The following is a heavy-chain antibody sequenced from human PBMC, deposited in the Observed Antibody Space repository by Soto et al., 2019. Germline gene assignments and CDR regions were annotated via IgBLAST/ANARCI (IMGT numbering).Heavy chain of an antibody. J-gene: IGHJ4*02. D-gene: IGHD2-21*02. CDR3: ARDRGAYVGRLYGGNSLGY. CDR2: ISAYNGNT. Sequence: QVQLVQSGAEVKKPGASVKVSCKASGYTYTSYGISWVRQAPGQGLEWMGWISAYNGNTNYAQKLQGRVTMTTDTSTSTACMELRSLRSDDTAVYYCARDRGAYVGRLYGGNSLGYWGQGTLVTVSS. CDR1: GYTYTSYG. V-gene: IGHV1-18*01.